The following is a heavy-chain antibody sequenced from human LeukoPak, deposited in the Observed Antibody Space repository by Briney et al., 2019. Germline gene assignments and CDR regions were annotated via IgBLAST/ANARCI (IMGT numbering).Heavy chain of an antibody. D-gene: IGHD2-15*01. CDR1: GYTFTSYA. CDR3: ARVPSGGGTNWFDP. Sequence: ASVKVSCKASGYTFTSYAIRWVRQAPGQRLEWMGWINAGNGNTKYSQKFQGRVTITRDTSASTAYMELSSLRSEDTAVYYCARVPSGGGTNWFDPWGQGTPVTVSS. J-gene: IGHJ5*02. V-gene: IGHV1-3*01. CDR2: INAGNGNT.